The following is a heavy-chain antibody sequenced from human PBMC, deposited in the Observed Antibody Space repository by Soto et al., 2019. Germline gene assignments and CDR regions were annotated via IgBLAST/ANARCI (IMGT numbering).Heavy chain of an antibody. CDR3: SRLDAHGIIPPPVGGQYYSYDMDG. V-gene: IGHV3-23*01. CDR1: GFMFANYA. Sequence: GGSLSLSCAASGFMFANYAIGWVRQAPWRGLEWVSAITGSGVGTYYADSVKGRVTVSRDKSKNTLYLQMHSLRVEDTAIFFCSRLDAHGIIPPPVGGQYYSYDMDGWGQGTMVTVSS. J-gene: IGHJ6*02. D-gene: IGHD2-2*03. CDR2: ITGSGVGT.